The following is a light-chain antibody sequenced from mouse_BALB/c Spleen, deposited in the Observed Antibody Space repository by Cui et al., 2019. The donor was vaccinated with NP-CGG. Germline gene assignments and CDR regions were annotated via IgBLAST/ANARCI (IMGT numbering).Light chain of an antibody. J-gene: IGLJ1*01. CDR2: GTN. Sequence: QSVVTKVSAPTTSPGETVTLTCRSSIGAVTTSNYANWVQEKPDHLFTGLIGGTNNRAPGVPARFSGSLIGDKAALTITGAQTEDEAIYFCALWYSNHWVFGGGTKLTVL. V-gene: IGLV1*01. CDR1: IGAVTTSNY. CDR3: ALWYSNHWV.